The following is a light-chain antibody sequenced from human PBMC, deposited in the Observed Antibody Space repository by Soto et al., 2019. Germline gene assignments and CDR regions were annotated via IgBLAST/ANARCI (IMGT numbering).Light chain of an antibody. V-gene: IGKV3D-15*01. CDR3: QQFGYSLWT. Sequence: EIVLTQSPATLSVSPGERATLSCRATQSVSSSLAWYQQKPGQAPRLLIYGASTRAAGIPDRFSGGGSGTDFTLTINRLEPDDFAVYYCQQFGYSLWTFGQGTKVDIK. CDR2: GAS. CDR1: QSVSSS. J-gene: IGKJ1*01.